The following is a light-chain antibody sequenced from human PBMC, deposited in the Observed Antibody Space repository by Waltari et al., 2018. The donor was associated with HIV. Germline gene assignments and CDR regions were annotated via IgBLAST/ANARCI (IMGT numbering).Light chain of an antibody. V-gene: IGLV1-36*01. J-gene: IGLJ1*01. CDR3: AAWDDTLNGFV. Sequence: QSVLTQPPSVSEAPRQRVTISCSGSNTNIDNNAVICFQPLPGKTPKLLLYYDSLWPSGVSDRFSATKSGTSASLAISGLQSEDAADYYCAAWDDTLNGFVFGTGTRVTVL. CDR1: NTNIDNNA. CDR2: YDS.